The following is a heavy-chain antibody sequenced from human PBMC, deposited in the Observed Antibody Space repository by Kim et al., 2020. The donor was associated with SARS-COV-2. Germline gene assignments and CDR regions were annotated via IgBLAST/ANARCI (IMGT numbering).Heavy chain of an antibody. CDR1: GFTFSSYS. D-gene: IGHD3-22*01. CDR2: ISSSSSYI. Sequence: GGSLRLSCAASGFTFSSYSMNWVRQAPGKGLEWVSSISSSSSYIYYADSEKGRFTISRDNAKNSLYLQMNSLRAEDTAVYYCARGANTMIVVGHAFDIWGQGTMVTVSS. V-gene: IGHV3-21*01. CDR3: ARGANTMIVVGHAFDI. J-gene: IGHJ3*02.